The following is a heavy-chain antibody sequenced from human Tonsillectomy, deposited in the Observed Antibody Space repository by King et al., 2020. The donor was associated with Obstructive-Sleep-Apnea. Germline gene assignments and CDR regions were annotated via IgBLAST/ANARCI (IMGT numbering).Heavy chain of an antibody. CDR1: ENTFTRYF. D-gene: IGHD1-26*01. V-gene: IGHV1-46*03. CDR3: ASLSGNYHLYYYGMDV. Sequence: VQLVESGAEVKKPGASVKVSCKASENTFTRYFMHWVRQAPGQGLEWMGIINPSGGSTTYAQKFQGRVTMTRDTSTSTVYMELSSLRSEDTAVYYCASLSGNYHLYYYGMDVWGQGTTLTVSS. CDR2: INPSGGST. J-gene: IGHJ6*02.